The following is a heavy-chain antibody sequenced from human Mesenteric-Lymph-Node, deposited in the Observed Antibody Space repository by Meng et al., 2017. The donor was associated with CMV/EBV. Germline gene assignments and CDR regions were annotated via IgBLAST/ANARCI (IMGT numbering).Heavy chain of an antibody. V-gene: IGHV3-7*01. CDR1: GFTFSSYW. CDR3: ARGLYDSSGYYFDAFDI. D-gene: IGHD3-22*01. Sequence: GESLKISCAASGFTFSSYWMSWVRQAPGKGLEWVANIKQDGSEKYYVDSVKGRFTISRDNAKNSLDLQMSSLRAEDTAVYYCARGLYDSSGYYFDAFDIWGQGTMVTVS. CDR2: IKQDGSEK. J-gene: IGHJ3*02.